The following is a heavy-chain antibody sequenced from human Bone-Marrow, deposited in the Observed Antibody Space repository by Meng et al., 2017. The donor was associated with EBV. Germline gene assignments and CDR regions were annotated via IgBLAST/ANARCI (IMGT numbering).Heavy chain of an antibody. V-gene: IGHV1-69*01. CDR3: ASESGRGFTPDY. D-gene: IGHD3-10*01. J-gene: IGHJ4*02. Sequence: QVQFEQSRHEVKKTGSSVKVSCRTSGGTFRSDAVSWVRQAPGQGLEWMGGLIPMSGSTHYAPKFQDRVTIFADESTSTHSMQLTNLRSEDTAMYYCASESGRGFTPDYWGQGTLVTASS. CDR1: GGTFRSDA. CDR2: LIPMSGST.